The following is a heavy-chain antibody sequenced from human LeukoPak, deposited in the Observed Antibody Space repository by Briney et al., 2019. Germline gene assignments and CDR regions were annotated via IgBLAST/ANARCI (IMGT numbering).Heavy chain of an antibody. V-gene: IGHV3-33*06. CDR1: GFTFSTYG. CDR2: IWNDGSKK. D-gene: IGHD3-22*01. CDR3: AKAPPYYYDSSGYYTDY. Sequence: GGSLRLSCVASGFTFSTYGMHWVRQTPGKGLEWVAVIWNDGSKKYYGDSVKGRFTISRDNSKNTLYLQMNSLRAEDTAVYYCAKAPPYYYDSSGYYTDYWGQGTLVTVSS. J-gene: IGHJ4*02.